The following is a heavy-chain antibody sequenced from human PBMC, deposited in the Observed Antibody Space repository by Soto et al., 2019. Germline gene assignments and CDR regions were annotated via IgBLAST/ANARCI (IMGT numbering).Heavy chain of an antibody. CDR2: ISGSGGST. D-gene: IGHD4-17*01. Sequence: EVPLLESGGGLVQPGGSLRLSCAASGFTLSTYAMRWVRQAPGKGLEWVSAISGSGGSTFYADSVKGRFTISRDNSIDTLYLQMNRLRTEDTAVYYCARPRGYGVFDAYDIWGQGAMVTVSS. CDR1: GFTLSTYA. J-gene: IGHJ3*02. CDR3: ARPRGYGVFDAYDI. V-gene: IGHV3-23*01.